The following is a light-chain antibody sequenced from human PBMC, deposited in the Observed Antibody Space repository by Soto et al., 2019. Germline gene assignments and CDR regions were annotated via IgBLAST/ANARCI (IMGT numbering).Light chain of an antibody. Sequence: DLQMTQSPSSLSASVGDRVTITCRASQSISSYLNWYQQKPGKAPKLLIYAASSLQSGVPSRFSGSGSWTDFTLTISSLQPEDFATYDCQQSYSTPLTFGGGTKVEIK. CDR1: QSISSY. CDR2: AAS. CDR3: QQSYSTPLT. J-gene: IGKJ4*01. V-gene: IGKV1-39*01.